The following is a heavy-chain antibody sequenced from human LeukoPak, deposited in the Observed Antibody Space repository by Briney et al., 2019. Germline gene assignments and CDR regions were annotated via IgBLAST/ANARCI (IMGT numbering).Heavy chain of an antibody. D-gene: IGHD2-21*02. CDR1: GLTFSSHA. CDR3: VREDTPATANY. CDR2: ISGSGGST. Sequence: GGSLRLSCAASGLTFSSHAMTWVRQAPGKGLEWVSAISGSGGSTYYGDSVTGRFTISRDNSKDTLFLQMHSLRPGDTAVYYCVREDTPATANYWGQGTLVTISS. J-gene: IGHJ4*02. V-gene: IGHV3-23*01.